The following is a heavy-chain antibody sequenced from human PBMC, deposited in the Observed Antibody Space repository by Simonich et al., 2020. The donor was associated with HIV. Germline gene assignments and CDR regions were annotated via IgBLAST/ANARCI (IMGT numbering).Heavy chain of an antibody. CDR2: VYFSGST. Sequence: QLQLQESGPGLVKPSETLSLTCTVSGGSIGSSSYYWGWIRQPPGKGLGWIGSVYFSGSTYYNPSLRSRVTISVDTSKNQISLKLSSVTAADTAVYYCARYYGGNTEVDYWGQGTLVTVSS. CDR1: GGSIGSSSYY. D-gene: IGHD3-10*01. V-gene: IGHV4-39*01. CDR3: ARYYGGNTEVDY. J-gene: IGHJ4*02.